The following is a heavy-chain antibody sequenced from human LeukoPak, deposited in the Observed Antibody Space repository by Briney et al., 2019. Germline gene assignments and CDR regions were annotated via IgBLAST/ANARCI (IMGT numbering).Heavy chain of an antibody. Sequence: ASVKVSCKASGGTFSSYAISWVRQAPGQGLEWMGGIIPIFGTANYAQKFQGRVTITTDESTSTAYMELSSLRAEDTALYYCAKEACAGDCHRDYFDYWGQGTLVTVSS. J-gene: IGHJ4*02. CDR2: IIPIFGTA. CDR1: GGTFSSYA. D-gene: IGHD2-21*02. CDR3: AKEACAGDCHRDYFDY. V-gene: IGHV1-69*05.